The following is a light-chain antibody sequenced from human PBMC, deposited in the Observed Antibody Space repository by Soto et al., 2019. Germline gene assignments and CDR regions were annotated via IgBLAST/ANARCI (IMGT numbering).Light chain of an antibody. CDR3: SAWDDTLNGFV. CDR1: SFNIGDNA. J-gene: IGLJ1*01. Sequence: QSVLTQPPSVAEAPRQRVTISCSGSSFNIGDNAVNWYQPFPGKAPKLLIYYDDLLPSGVSDRFSGSKSGTSASLVISGLQSDDEADYYCSAWDDTLNGFVFGTGTKLTVL. CDR2: YDD. V-gene: IGLV1-36*01.